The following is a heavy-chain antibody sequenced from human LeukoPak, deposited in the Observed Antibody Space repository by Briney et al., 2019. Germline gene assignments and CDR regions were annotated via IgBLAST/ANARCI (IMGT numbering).Heavy chain of an antibody. J-gene: IGHJ6*02. CDR1: GFTFSSYS. V-gene: IGHV3-21*01. Sequence: GGSLTLSCAASGFTFSSYSMSWVRQAPGKGLEWVSSISSSSSYIYYADSVKGRFTISRDNAKNSLYLQMSCLRAGDTAVYYCAVYYDFWSGNMDVWGQGTTVTVSS. CDR3: AVYYDFWSGNMDV. CDR2: ISSSSSYI. D-gene: IGHD3-3*01.